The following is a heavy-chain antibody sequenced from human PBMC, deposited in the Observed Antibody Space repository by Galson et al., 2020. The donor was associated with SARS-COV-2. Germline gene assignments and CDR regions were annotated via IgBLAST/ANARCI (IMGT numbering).Heavy chain of an antibody. J-gene: IGHJ4*02. CDR1: AFTFSGYY. CDR2: VSPDGRDK. D-gene: IGHD1-1*01. CDR3: ARMTTAFDS. Sequence: CAFTFSGYYIHWVRQAPGKGLEWVAFVSPDGRDKNYGESVKGRFTISRDNSKRTVYLQMNSLRSDDTAVYYCARMTTAFDSWGRGALVTVHS. V-gene: IGHV3-30-3*01.